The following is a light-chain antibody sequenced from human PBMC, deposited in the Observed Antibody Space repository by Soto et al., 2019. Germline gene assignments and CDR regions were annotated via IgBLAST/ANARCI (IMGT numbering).Light chain of an antibody. J-gene: IGKJ4*01. Sequence: GDRVTITCRASQTITTWMAWYQQKPGKAPKLLVYDASTLQSGVATRFSGSGSGTEFTLIISSLQPEDIATYYCQQYDNLPLTFGGGTKVDIK. CDR2: DAS. V-gene: IGKV1-5*01. CDR1: QTITTW. CDR3: QQYDNLPLT.